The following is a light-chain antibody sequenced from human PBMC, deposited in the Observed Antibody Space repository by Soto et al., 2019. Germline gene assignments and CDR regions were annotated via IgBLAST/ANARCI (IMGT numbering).Light chain of an antibody. J-gene: IGLJ1*01. CDR3: SSYITSNTRQIA. CDR2: DVS. V-gene: IGLV2-14*01. Sequence: QSVLTQPAYVSGSPGQSITISCTGTSSDVGGYNYVSWYQQHPGKAPKFMIYDVSNRPSGVSNRFSGSKSGNTASLTISGLQAEDEADYYCSSYITSNTRQIAFGTGTKVTVL. CDR1: SSDVGGYNY.